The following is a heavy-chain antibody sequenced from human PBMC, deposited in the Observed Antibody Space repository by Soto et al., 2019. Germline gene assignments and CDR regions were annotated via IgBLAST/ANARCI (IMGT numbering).Heavy chain of an antibody. D-gene: IGHD5-18*01. Sequence: QVQLVQSGAEVKKPGASVKVSCKVSGYTLTELSMHWVRQAPGKGLEWMGGFDPEDGETIYAQKFQGRVTMNENTSTDTAYMELRSLRSEDTAVYYCATDLWRLWLNATGRYWGQGTLVTVSS. CDR2: FDPEDGET. V-gene: IGHV1-24*01. CDR1: GYTLTELS. CDR3: ATDLWRLWLNATGRY. J-gene: IGHJ4*02.